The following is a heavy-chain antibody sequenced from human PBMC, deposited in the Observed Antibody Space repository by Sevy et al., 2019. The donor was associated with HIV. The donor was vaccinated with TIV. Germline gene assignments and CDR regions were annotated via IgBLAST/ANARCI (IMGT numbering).Heavy chain of an antibody. D-gene: IGHD3-10*02. V-gene: IGHV3-33*08. Sequence: GGSLRLSCVASGFTFSDPWMSWVRQPPGKGLEWVAVIWNDGSNKYYADSVKGRFTTSRDNSTNTLYLQMNSLRAEDTAVYYCARDVRGEGIRPGDLDYWGQGTLVTVSS. CDR2: IWNDGSNK. J-gene: IGHJ4*02. CDR1: GFTFSDPW. CDR3: ARDVRGEGIRPGDLDY.